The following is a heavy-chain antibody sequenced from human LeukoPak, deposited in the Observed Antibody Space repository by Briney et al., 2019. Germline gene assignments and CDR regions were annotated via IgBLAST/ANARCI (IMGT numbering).Heavy chain of an antibody. CDR2: LNPSGGSS. D-gene: IGHD1-26*01. CDR1: GYTVTSYY. CDR3: ARGSVSGGYYPNDY. V-gene: IGHV1-46*01. Sequence: ASVKVSCKASGYTVTSYYMHWVRQAPGQGLEWMAILNPSGGSSNYAQKFQGRATLTRATSTGTVYMELSSLRSEDTAVYYCARGSVSGGYYPNDYWGQGTPVTVSS. J-gene: IGHJ4*02.